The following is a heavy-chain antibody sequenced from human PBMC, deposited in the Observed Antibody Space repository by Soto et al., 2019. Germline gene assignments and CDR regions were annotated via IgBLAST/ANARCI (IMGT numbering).Heavy chain of an antibody. D-gene: IGHD3-10*01. CDR1: GYTFTSYA. CDR2: INAGNGNT. Sequence: QVQLVQSGAEVKKPGASVKVSCKASGYTFTSYAMHWVRQAPGQRLEWMGWINAGNGNTKYSQNFQGRVTITRDTSASTAYMELSSLRSEDTAVYYCARDLRGYYGSGSPMFDPWGQGTLVTVSS. J-gene: IGHJ5*02. CDR3: ARDLRGYYGSGSPMFDP. V-gene: IGHV1-3*01.